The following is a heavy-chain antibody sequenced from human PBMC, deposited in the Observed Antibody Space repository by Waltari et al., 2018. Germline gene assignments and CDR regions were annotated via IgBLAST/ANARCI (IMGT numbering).Heavy chain of an antibody. CDR2: ISDSGTNI. V-gene: IGHV3-11*04. Sequence: QFQLVESGGTLVKPGGSLRLSCEISGFPFRDHYMRWTRQTPGKGLEWISYISDSGTNIHYAESVKGRFTISRDNANNSLYLHMSSLRAEDTAVYYCARDRSGDGYNLYYFDSWGRGTLVTVSS. CDR1: GFPFRDHY. D-gene: IGHD3-3*01. CDR3: ARDRSGDGYNLYYFDS. J-gene: IGHJ4*02.